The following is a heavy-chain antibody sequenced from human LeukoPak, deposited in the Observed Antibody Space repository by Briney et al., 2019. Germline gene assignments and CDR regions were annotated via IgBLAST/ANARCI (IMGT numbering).Heavy chain of an antibody. CDR3: ARREPRTGRDY. J-gene: IGHJ4*02. CDR2: IYYSGST. D-gene: IGHD1-14*01. V-gene: IGHV4-39*01. CDR1: GGSISSSSYY. Sequence: SETLSLTCTVSGGSISSSSYYWGWIRQPPGKGLEWIGSIYYSGSTYYNPSLKSRVTISVDTSKNQFSLKLSSVTAADTAVYYCARREPRTGRDYWGQGTLVTVSS.